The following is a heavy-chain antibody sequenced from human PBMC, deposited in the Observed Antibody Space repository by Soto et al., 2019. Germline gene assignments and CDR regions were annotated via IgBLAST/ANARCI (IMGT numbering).Heavy chain of an antibody. V-gene: IGHV4-30-4*01. CDR1: GGSISSGDYY. D-gene: IGHD2-15*01. J-gene: IGHJ3*02. CDR3: ASDLKGGRDAFDI. CDR2: IYYSGST. Sequence: QVQLQESGPGLVKPSQTLSLTCTVSGGSISSGDYYWSWIRQPPGKGLEWIGYIYYSGSTYYNPSLKSRVTISVDSSKNQFSLKLSSVTAADTAVYYCASDLKGGRDAFDIWGQGTMVTVSS.